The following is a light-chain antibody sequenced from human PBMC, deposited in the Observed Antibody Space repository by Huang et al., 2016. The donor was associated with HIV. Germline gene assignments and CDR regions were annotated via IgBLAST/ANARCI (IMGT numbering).Light chain of an antibody. CDR3: HQYHSSPFT. J-gene: IGKJ3*01. Sequence: DIVMTQSPDSVGVSLGERATINCKSSRSLLHTDNQHYLDWDQQRPGQHPKLLIHWASIRKSGVPDRFIGSGYGTDFILTISSLQAEDVAVYYCHQYHSSPFTFGPGTIVDIK. CDR2: WAS. V-gene: IGKV4-1*01. CDR1: RSLLHTDNQHY.